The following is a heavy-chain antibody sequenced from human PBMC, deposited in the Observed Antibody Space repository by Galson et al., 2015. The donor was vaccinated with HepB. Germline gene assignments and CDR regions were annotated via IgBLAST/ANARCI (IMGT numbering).Heavy chain of an antibody. CDR2: ISYDGSNE. CDR1: GFTLSSYA. Sequence: SLRLSCAASGFTLSSYAMYWVRQAPGKGLEWVAVISYDGSNEYYADSVKGRITIFRDTSKNTLYLEMNSLRAEDTAVYYCAREGIPWYFDLWGRGTLVTVSS. J-gene: IGHJ2*01. V-gene: IGHV3-30*04. D-gene: IGHD2-21*01. CDR3: AREGIPWYFDL.